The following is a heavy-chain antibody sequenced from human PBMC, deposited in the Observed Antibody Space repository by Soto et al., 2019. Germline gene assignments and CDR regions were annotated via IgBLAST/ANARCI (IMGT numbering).Heavy chain of an antibody. CDR1: GFTFSTYS. CDR3: ARAVAGTVYDY. J-gene: IGHJ4*02. CDR2: ISSTGGTT. V-gene: IGHV3-48*02. Sequence: LRRSCVGSGFTFSTYSMSWVRQSPGKGLEWVAYISSTGGTTYYGDSVKGRFSISRDNTKDSVFLQMNSLRDEDTSFYYCARAVAGTVYDYWGQGALVTVSS. D-gene: IGHD6-19*01.